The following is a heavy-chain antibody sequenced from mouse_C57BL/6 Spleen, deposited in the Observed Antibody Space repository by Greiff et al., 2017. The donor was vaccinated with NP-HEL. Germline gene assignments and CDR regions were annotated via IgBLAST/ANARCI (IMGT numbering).Heavy chain of an antibody. V-gene: IGHV1-61*01. J-gene: IGHJ2*01. D-gene: IGHD2-1*01. CDR3: ARRRYGNYGDY. Sequence: QVQLQQPGAELVRPGSSVKLSCKASGYTFTSYWMDWVKQRPGQGLEWIGNIYPSDSETHYNQKFKDKATLTVDKSSSTAYMQLSSLTSEDSAVYYCARRRYGNYGDYWGQGTTLTVSS. CDR2: IYPSDSET. CDR1: GYTFTSYW.